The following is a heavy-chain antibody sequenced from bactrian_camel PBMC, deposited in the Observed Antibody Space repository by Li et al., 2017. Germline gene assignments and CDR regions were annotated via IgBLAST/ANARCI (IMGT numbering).Heavy chain of an antibody. CDR1: GFTFDDSD. Sequence: HVQLVESGGGSVQAGETLRLSCTASGFTFDDSDMGWYRQAPGNECELISTISSDGSTYYADSVKGRFTISRDNAKNTLYLDLSSLRAEDTATYHCAKDLSPTVDGWNLDYWGQGTQVTVS. CDR3: AKDLSPTVDGWNLDY. D-gene: IGHD5*01. J-gene: IGHJ4*01. V-gene: IGHV3S55*01. CDR2: ISSDGST.